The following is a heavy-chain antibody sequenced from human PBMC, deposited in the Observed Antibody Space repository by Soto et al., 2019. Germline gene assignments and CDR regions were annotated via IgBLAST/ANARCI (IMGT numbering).Heavy chain of an antibody. J-gene: IGHJ6*02. CDR3: ARERIVSSSSILGLNYYYYGMDV. D-gene: IGHD6-6*01. Sequence: QVQLVQSGAEVKKPGASVKVSCKASGYTFTSYGISWVRQAPGQGLEWMGWISAYNGNTNYAQKLQGRVTMTTDTSTSTAYMELRSLISDDTAVYYCARERIVSSSSILGLNYYYYGMDVWGQGTTVTVSS. CDR2: ISAYNGNT. V-gene: IGHV1-18*01. CDR1: GYTFTSYG.